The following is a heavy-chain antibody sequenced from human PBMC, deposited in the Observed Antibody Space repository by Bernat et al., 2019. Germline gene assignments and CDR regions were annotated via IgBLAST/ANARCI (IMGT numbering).Heavy chain of an antibody. V-gene: IGHV3-74*01. CDR1: GFTFSNYW. CDR2: INSDGSTT. J-gene: IGHJ3*02. Sequence: EVQLVESGGGLVQPGGSLRLSCAASGFTFSNYWMHWVHQAPGKGLVWVSRINSDGSTTNYADSVKGRFTISRDNAKNTLYLQMNSLRAEDTAVYYCARDFDWLFDAFDIWGQGTMVTVSS. CDR3: ARDFDWLFDAFDI. D-gene: IGHD3-9*01.